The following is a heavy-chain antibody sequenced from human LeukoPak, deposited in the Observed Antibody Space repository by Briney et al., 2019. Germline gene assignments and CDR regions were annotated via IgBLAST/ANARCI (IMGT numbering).Heavy chain of an antibody. D-gene: IGHD3-10*01. Sequence: GGSLRLSCAASGFTFNNYVMSWVRQAPGKGLEWVSLISGSGDRTYYADSVKGRFTISRDNSKNTLYLQMNGLRAEDTAVYSCAKGRYPGSGSYLNSHDXWGQGTLVTVSS. V-gene: IGHV3-23*01. CDR1: GFTFNNYV. CDR3: AKGRYPGSGSYLNSHDX. CDR2: ISGSGDRT. J-gene: IGHJ4*02.